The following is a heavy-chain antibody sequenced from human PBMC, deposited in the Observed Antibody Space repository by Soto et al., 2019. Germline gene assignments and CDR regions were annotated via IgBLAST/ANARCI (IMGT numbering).Heavy chain of an antibody. CDR2: IYYNGNT. Sequence: QVQLQESGPGLVKPSETLSLTCIVSGGSVNSDSYYWSWIRQPPGKALEWIGYIYYNGNTNYNPSLKSRVTISVDTSRNQFSLNLSSVTAADTAVFYCARGTRLLWFGELISYWYFDLWGRGTLVTVSS. J-gene: IGHJ2*01. CDR3: ARGTRLLWFGELISYWYFDL. V-gene: IGHV4-61*01. D-gene: IGHD3-10*01. CDR1: GGSVNSDSYY.